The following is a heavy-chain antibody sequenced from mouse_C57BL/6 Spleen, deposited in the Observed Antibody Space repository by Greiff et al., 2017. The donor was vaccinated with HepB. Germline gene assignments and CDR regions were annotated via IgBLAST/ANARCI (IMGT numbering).Heavy chain of an antibody. CDR2: ISDGGSYT. CDR1: GFTFSSYA. CDR3: ARGMSDYDYAMDY. D-gene: IGHD2-4*01. J-gene: IGHJ4*01. V-gene: IGHV5-4*01. Sequence: DVQLVESGGGLVKPGGSLKLSCAASGFTFSSYAMSWVRQTPEKRLEWVATISDGGSYTYYPDNVKGRFTISRDNAKNNLYLQMSHLKSEDTAMYYCARGMSDYDYAMDYWGQGTSVTVSS.